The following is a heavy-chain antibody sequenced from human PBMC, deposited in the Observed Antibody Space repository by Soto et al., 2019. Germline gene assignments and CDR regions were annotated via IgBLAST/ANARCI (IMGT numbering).Heavy chain of an antibody. CDR3: ARDRCSGGSCYFDY. CDR1: GYTFTGYY. V-gene: IGHV1-2*04. CDR2: INPNSGGT. J-gene: IGHJ4*02. D-gene: IGHD2-15*01. Sequence: QVQLVQSGAEVTKPGASVKVSCKASGYTFTGYYMHWVRQAPGQGLEWMGWINPNSGGTNYAQKFQGWVTMTRETPISTAYMELSRLRSDDTSGYYCARDRCSGGSCYFDYWGQGTLVTVSS.